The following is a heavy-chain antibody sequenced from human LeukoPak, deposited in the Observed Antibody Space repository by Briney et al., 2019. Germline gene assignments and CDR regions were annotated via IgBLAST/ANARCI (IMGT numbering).Heavy chain of an antibody. V-gene: IGHV1-2*02. D-gene: IGHD2-2*02. J-gene: IGHJ6*03. CDR2: INPNSGGT. Sequence: ASVKVSCKASGYTCTGYYMHWVRQAPGQGLEWMGWINPNSGGTNYAQKFQGRVTMTRDTSISTAYMELSRLRSDDTAVYYCASDLQVVPAAIMGGPYYYYMDVWGKGTTVTVSS. CDR3: ASDLQVVPAAIMGGPYYYYMDV. CDR1: GYTCTGYY.